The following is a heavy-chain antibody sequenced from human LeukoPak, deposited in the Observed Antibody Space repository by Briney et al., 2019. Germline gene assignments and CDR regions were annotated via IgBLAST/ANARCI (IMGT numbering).Heavy chain of an antibody. Sequence: SVKVSCKASGYIFTGYYMHWVRQAPGQGLEWMGWINPNSGGTNYAQKFQGWVTMTRDTSISTAYMELSRLRSDDTAVYYCAREDGSGSSTPFDYWGQGTLVTVSS. CDR2: INPNSGGT. D-gene: IGHD3-10*01. J-gene: IGHJ4*02. CDR3: AREDGSGSSTPFDY. CDR1: GYIFTGYY. V-gene: IGHV1-2*04.